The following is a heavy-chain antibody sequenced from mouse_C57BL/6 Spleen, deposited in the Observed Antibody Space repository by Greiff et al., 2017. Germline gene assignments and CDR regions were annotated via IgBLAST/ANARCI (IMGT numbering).Heavy chain of an antibody. D-gene: IGHD2-4*01. CDR2: IYPGSGNT. Sequence: VQLQQSGAELVRPGASVKLSCKASGYTFTDYYINWVKQRPGQGLEWIARIYPGSGNTYYNEKFKGKATLTAEKSSSTAYMQLSSLTSEDSAVYFCARGGGYYEYDGFAYWGQGTLVTVSA. CDR3: ARGGGYYEYDGFAY. J-gene: IGHJ3*01. V-gene: IGHV1-76*01. CDR1: GYTFTDYY.